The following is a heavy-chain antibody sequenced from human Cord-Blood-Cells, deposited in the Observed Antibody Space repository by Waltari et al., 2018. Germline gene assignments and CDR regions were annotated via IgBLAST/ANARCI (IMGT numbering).Heavy chain of an antibody. Sequence: QVQLQESGPGLVKPSGTLSLTCAVSGGPTSRRNWGRWVRQPPGKGLEWIGEIYHSGSTNYNPSLKSRVTISVDKSKNQFSLKLSSVTAADTAVYYCNSRSDSSGYYGVDIWGQGTMVTVSS. V-gene: IGHV4-4*02. CDR1: GGPTSRRNW. CDR3: NSRSDSSGYYGVDI. CDR2: IYHSGST. D-gene: IGHD3-22*01. J-gene: IGHJ3*02.